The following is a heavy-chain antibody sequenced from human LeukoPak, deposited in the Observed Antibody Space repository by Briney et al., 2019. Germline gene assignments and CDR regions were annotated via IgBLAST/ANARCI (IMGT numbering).Heavy chain of an antibody. CDR1: RFTSSTYT. V-gene: IGHV3-21*01. CDR3: ARDRTTVTTFDY. CDR2: ISSSSSYI. Sequence: GGSLRLSCAASRFTSSTYTMNWVLQAPGKGLEWVSSISSSSSYIYYADSVKGRFTISRDNAKNSLYLQMNTLRAEDTAVYYCARDRTTVTTFDYWGQGTLVTVSS. D-gene: IGHD4-17*01. J-gene: IGHJ4*02.